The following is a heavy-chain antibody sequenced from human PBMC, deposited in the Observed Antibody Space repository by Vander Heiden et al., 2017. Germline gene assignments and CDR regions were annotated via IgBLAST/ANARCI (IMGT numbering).Heavy chain of an antibody. Sequence: QVQLVQSGAEVKKPGSSVKVSCKASGGPFRSYAISWVRQAPGQGIEWMGGIIPILGIANYAQKFQGRVTITADKSTSTAYMELSSLRSEDTAVYYCARDKYDSSGYYYGMDVWGQGTTVTVSS. CDR2: IIPILGIA. D-gene: IGHD3-22*01. CDR3: ARDKYDSSGYYYGMDV. V-gene: IGHV1-69*10. J-gene: IGHJ6*02. CDR1: GGPFRSYA.